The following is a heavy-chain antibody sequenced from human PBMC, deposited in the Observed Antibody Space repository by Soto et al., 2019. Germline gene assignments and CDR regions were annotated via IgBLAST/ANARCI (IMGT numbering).Heavy chain of an antibody. CDR1: GGSITSYY. Sequence: QVQLQESGPGLVKPSETLSLTCTVSGGSITSYYWSWIRQPPGKGLEWIGYVYYRGSTNYNPSLKSRVTISVDTSKHQFYLKLSSVTAADTAVYYSARDRFYYYMDVWGKGTTVTVSS. J-gene: IGHJ6*03. V-gene: IGHV4-59*01. CDR3: ARDRFYYYMDV. CDR2: VYYRGST.